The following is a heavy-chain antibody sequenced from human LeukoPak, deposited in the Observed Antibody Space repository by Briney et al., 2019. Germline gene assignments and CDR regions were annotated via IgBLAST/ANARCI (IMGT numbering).Heavy chain of an antibody. J-gene: IGHJ4*02. CDR3: ARAVGSSGWYLLGDPTITNDY. V-gene: IGHV1-18*01. CDR2: ISAYNGNT. Sequence: GASVKVSCKASGYTFTSYGISWVRQAPGQGLEWMGWISAYNGNTNYAQKLQGRVTMTTDTSTSTAYMELRSLRSDDTAVYYCARAVGSSGWYLLGDPTITNDYWGQGTLVTVFS. D-gene: IGHD6-19*01. CDR1: GYTFTSYG.